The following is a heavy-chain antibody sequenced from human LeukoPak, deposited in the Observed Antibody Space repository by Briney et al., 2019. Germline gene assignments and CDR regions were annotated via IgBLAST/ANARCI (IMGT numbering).Heavy chain of an antibody. D-gene: IGHD4-4*01. CDR1: GASVSSDY. V-gene: IGHV4-59*08. CDR3: ARHPFQYPFDH. CDR2: IYHSGHT. J-gene: IGHJ5*02. Sequence: SETLSLTCTVSGASVSSDYWSWIRQSPGKGLEWIGYIYHSGHTMSNPSLKSRVSLSLDTSNNQFSLKLSSATAADTAVYYCARHPFQYPFDHWGQGTVASVSS.